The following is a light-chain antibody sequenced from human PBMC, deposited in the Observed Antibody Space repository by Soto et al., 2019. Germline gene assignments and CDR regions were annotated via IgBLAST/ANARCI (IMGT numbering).Light chain of an antibody. V-gene: IGKV3-20*01. Sequence: ELVWTRFPGTLSLSPGERATLSGRASQSVGSNYLAWYQQRPGQPPNLLIFGASHRAPDIPDRFSGSGSGTDFTLTISRLEPEDFAVYYCQQYGSSIQTFGQGTKVDI. CDR3: QQYGSSIQT. J-gene: IGKJ1*01. CDR1: QSVGSNY. CDR2: GAS.